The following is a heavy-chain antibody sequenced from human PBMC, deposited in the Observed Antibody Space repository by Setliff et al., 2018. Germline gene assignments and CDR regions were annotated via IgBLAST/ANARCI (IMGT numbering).Heavy chain of an antibody. V-gene: IGHV4-30-4*08. J-gene: IGHJ6*03. CDR2: IYYSGST. CDR3: AREQWLDPPGYYYMDV. CDR1: GGSISSGDYY. Sequence: SETLSLTCTVSGGSISSGDYYWSWIRQPPGKGLEWVGYIYYSGSTSYNPALKSRVTISVDTAKNKFSLTRSSVTAADTAVYYCAREQWLDPPGYYYMDVWAKGTTVTVSS. D-gene: IGHD6-19*01.